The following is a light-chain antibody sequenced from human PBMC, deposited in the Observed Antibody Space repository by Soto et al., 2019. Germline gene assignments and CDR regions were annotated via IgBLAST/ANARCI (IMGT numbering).Light chain of an antibody. CDR2: GAS. J-gene: IGKJ5*01. V-gene: IGKV3-20*01. Sequence: TQSPSSLSASVGDRFTVTCRASQDISNYLAWHQQKPGQTPRLLVYGASSRATGIPDRFSGSGSGTDFTLTISRLEPEDFAVYYCQQHGTSPITFGQGTRLEIK. CDR1: QDISNY. CDR3: QQHGTSPIT.